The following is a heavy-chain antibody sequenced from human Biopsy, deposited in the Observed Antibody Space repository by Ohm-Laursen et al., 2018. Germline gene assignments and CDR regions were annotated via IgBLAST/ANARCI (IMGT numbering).Heavy chain of an antibody. CDR1: GYTFTTYD. Sequence: ASVKASCKASGYTFTTYDINSVRQATGQGLEWMGCMNPNAGNTGFAQKFQGRITMTRNTSISTAYMELRSLRSDDTAVYYCARGGSFLPSEYFHHWGQGTLVTVSS. CDR3: ARGGSFLPSEYFHH. V-gene: IGHV1-8*01. J-gene: IGHJ1*01. CDR2: MNPNAGNT. D-gene: IGHD3-10*01.